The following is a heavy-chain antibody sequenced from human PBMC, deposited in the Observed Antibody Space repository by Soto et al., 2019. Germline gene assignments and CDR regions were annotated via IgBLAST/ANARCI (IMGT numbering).Heavy chain of an antibody. V-gene: IGHV4-31*03. CDR1: GDSLNSGSFY. CDR3: ARGYCYYYYYMDV. CDR2: ISYTGST. J-gene: IGHJ6*03. Sequence: QVQLQESGPGLVKPSQTLSLTCTVSGDSLNSGSFYWTWIRHHPEKGLEWIGFISYTGSTDQSPSLKRGVSISVDTSKNQFSLNLTSVTAADTAVSYCARGYCYYYYYMDVWGKGTTVTVSS.